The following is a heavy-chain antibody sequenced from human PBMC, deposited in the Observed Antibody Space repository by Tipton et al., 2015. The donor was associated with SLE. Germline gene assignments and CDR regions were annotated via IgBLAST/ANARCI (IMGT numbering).Heavy chain of an antibody. Sequence: SLRLSCAASGFTFRSYSMNWVRQAPGKGLEWVSSISSSSSYIYYADSVKGRFTISRHNAKNSLYLQMNSLRAEDTAVYYCARTSGSGSYYPWGQGTLVTVSS. CDR1: GFTFRSYS. CDR3: ARTSGSGSYYP. J-gene: IGHJ4*02. D-gene: IGHD3-10*01. V-gene: IGHV3-21*01. CDR2: ISSSSSYI.